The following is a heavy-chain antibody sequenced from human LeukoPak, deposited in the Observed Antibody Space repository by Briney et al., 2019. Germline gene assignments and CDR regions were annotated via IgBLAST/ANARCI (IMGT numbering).Heavy chain of an antibody. J-gene: IGHJ2*01. CDR2: IYYSGST. V-gene: IGHV4-61*01. D-gene: IGHD1-26*01. Sequence: SETLSLTCTVSGGSVSSGSYYWSWIRQPPGKGLEWIGYIYYSGSTNYNPSLKNRVTISVDTSKDQFSLRLTSVTAADTAMYYCARSFLGDWYFDLWGRGTLVTVSS. CDR3: ARSFLGDWYFDL. CDR1: GGSVSSGSYY.